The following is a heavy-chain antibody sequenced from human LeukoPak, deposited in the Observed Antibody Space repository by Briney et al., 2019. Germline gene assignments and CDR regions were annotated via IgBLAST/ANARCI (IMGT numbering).Heavy chain of an antibody. J-gene: IGHJ4*02. V-gene: IGHV1-69*05. CDR1: GGTFSSYA. CDR2: IIPIFGTA. D-gene: IGHD3-22*01. Sequence: PLASVKVSCKASGGTFSSYAISWVRQAPGQGLEWMGGIIPIFGTANYAQKFQGRVTMTRDTSISTAYMELSRLRSDDTAVYYCARGGDRYYYDSSGYPGYWGQGTLVTVSS. CDR3: ARGGDRYYYDSSGYPGY.